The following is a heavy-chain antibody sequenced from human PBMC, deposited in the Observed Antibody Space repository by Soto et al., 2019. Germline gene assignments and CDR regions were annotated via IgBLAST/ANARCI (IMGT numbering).Heavy chain of an antibody. J-gene: IGHJ6*03. V-gene: IGHV4-39*01. D-gene: IGHD6-13*01. CDR1: GGSISSSSYY. CDR2: IYYSGST. CDR3: GAQLVEEIYYYYYMDV. Sequence: QLQLQESGPGLVKPSETLSLTCTVSGGSISSSSYYWGWIRQPPGKGLEWIGSIYYSGSTYYNPSLKSRVTISVDTSKNQFSLKLSSVTAADTAVYYCGAQLVEEIYYYYYMDVWGKGTTVTVSS.